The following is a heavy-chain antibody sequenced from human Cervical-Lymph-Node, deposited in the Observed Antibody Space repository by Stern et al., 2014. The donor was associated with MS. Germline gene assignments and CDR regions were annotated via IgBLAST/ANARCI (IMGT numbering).Heavy chain of an antibody. CDR3: ARDREVVGATSFESDQEALYY. CDR2: IYTSGST. Sequence: QVQLQESGPGLVKPSQTLSLTCTVSGGSISSGSYYWSWIRQPAGKGLEWIGRIYTSGSTNYNPSLKSRVTISVDTSKKQFSLKLSSVTAADTAVYYCARDREVVGATSFESDQEALYYWGQGTLVTVSS. CDR1: GGSISSGSYY. D-gene: IGHD1-26*01. J-gene: IGHJ4*02. V-gene: IGHV4-61*02.